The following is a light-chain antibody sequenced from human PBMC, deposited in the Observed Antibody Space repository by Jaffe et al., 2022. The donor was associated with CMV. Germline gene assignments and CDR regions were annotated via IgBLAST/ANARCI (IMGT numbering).Light chain of an antibody. J-gene: IGKJ1*01. V-gene: IGKV1-33*01. Sequence: DIQMTQSPSSLSASVGDRVTLNCQASHDISNSLNWYQQKPGKAPKLLIYDASTLKTGVPSRFSGSGSGTQFTFTISSLQPEDFATYFCQQYDSFPRTFGQGTKVEIK. CDR2: DAS. CDR1: HDISNS. CDR3: QQYDSFPRT.